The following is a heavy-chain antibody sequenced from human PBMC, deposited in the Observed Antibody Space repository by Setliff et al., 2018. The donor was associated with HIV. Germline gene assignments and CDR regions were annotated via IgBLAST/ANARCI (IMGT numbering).Heavy chain of an antibody. Sequence: ASVKVSCKVSGYTLTELSMHWVRQAPGKGLEWMGGFDPEDGETIYAQKFQGRVNMTEDTSTDTAYMELSSLRSEDTAVYYCATAYKNTYYYGSGSNKDNWFDPWGQGTLVTVSS. D-gene: IGHD3-10*01. CDR2: FDPEDGET. V-gene: IGHV1-24*01. CDR1: GYTLTELS. CDR3: ATAYKNTYYYGSGSNKDNWFDP. J-gene: IGHJ5*02.